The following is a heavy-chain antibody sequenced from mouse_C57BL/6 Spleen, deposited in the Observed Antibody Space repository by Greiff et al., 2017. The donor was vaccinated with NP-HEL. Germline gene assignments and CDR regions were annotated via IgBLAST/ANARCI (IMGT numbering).Heavy chain of an antibody. CDR3: CKGLDYYGSSSY. J-gene: IGHJ2*01. V-gene: IGHV1-5*01. Sequence: DVHLVESGTVLARPGASVKMSCKTSGYTFTSYWMHWVKQRPGQGLEWIGAIYPGNSDTSYNQKFKGKAKLTAVTSASTAYMELSSLTNEDSAVYYCCKGLDYYGSSSYWGQGTTLTVSS. D-gene: IGHD1-1*01. CDR2: IYPGNSDT. CDR1: GYTFTSYW.